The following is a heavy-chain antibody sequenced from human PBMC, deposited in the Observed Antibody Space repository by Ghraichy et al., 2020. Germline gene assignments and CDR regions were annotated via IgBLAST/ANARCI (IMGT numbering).Heavy chain of an antibody. CDR3: AKVGYSGYDLPNYWYFDL. CDR2: ISWNSGSI. Sequence: GGSLRLSCAASGFTFDDYAMHWVRQAPGKGLEWVSGISWNSGSIGYADSVKGRFTISRDNAKNSLYLQMNSLRAEDTALYYCAKVGYSGYDLPNYWYFDLWGRGTLVTVSS. D-gene: IGHD5-12*01. J-gene: IGHJ2*01. CDR1: GFTFDDYA. V-gene: IGHV3-9*01.